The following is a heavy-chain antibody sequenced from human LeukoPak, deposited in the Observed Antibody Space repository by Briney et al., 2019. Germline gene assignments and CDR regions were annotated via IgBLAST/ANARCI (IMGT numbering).Heavy chain of an antibody. CDR2: TIPILGIA. CDR3: ALIGIAAAGAFDY. J-gene: IGHJ4*02. D-gene: IGHD6-13*01. V-gene: IGHV1-69*04. CDR1: GGTFSSYA. Sequence: SVKVSCKASGGTFSSYAISWVRQAPGQGLEWMGRTIPILGIANYAQMFQGRVTITADKSTSTAYMELSSLRSEDTAVYYCALIGIAAAGAFDYWGQGTLVTVSS.